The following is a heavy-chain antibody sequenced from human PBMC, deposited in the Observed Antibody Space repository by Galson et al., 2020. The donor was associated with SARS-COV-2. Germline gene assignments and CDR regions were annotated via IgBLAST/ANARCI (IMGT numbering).Heavy chain of an antibody. Sequence: SVKVSCKASGRTYSSYAISWVRQAPGQGLEWMGGIIPILGIANYAQKFQGRVTITADKPTSTAYMELSSLRSEDTAVYYCARAPYYDFWSGYYYFDYWGQGTLVTVSS. V-gene: IGHV1-69*10. CDR3: ARAPYYDFWSGYYYFDY. D-gene: IGHD3-3*01. CDR1: GRTYSSYA. J-gene: IGHJ4*02. CDR2: IIPILGIA.